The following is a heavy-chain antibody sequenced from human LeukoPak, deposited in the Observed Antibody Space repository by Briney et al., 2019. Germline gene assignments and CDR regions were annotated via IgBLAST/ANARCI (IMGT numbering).Heavy chain of an antibody. J-gene: IGHJ2*01. V-gene: IGHV3-7*01. CDR1: GFTFSSYW. D-gene: IGHD7-27*01. CDR3: ARDLANWGNWYFDL. Sequence: PGGSLRLSCAASGFTFSSYWMSWVRQAPGKGLEWVANIKQDGSEKYYVDSVKGRFTISRDNAKNSLYLQMNSLRAEDTAVYYCARDLANWGNWYFDLWGRGTLVTVSS. CDR2: IKQDGSEK.